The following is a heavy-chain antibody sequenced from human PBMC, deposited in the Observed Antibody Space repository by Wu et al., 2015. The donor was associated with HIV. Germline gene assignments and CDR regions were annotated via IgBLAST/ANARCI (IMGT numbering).Heavy chain of an antibody. J-gene: IGHJ3*02. CDR1: GGIFSNYD. D-gene: IGHD2-15*01. CDR3: ARDWWHAFDI. V-gene: IGHV1-69*12. CDR2: TTPMFGTT. Sequence: QVQLVQSGAEVKKSGSSVKVSCKASGGIFSNYDINWVRQAPGQGLEWMGGTTPMFGTTKYAQKFQGRVTITADESTSTAYMELSSLRSEDTAVYYCARDWWHAFDIWGQGTMVTVSS.